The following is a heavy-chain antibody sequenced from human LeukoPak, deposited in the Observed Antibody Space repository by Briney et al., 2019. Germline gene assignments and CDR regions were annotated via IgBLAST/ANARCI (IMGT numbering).Heavy chain of an antibody. V-gene: IGHV4-59*08. CDR2: IYYSGST. D-gene: IGHD5-18*01. Sequence: SETLSLTCTVSGGSISSYYWSWIRQPPGKGLEWIGYIYYSGSTNYNPSLKSRVTISVDTPKNQFSLKLSSVTAADTAVYYCARGGYSYVDYFDYWGQGTLVTVSS. CDR1: GGSISSYY. CDR3: ARGGYSYVDYFDY. J-gene: IGHJ4*02.